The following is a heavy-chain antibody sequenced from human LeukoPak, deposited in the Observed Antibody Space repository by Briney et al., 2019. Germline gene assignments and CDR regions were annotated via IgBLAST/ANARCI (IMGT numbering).Heavy chain of an antibody. V-gene: IGHV3-23*01. D-gene: IGHD6-19*01. CDR2: ISGSGGST. CDR3: AKEVSGWYRHLDY. J-gene: IGHJ4*02. CDR1: GFTFSSYA. Sequence: GGSLRLSCAASGFTFSSYAMSWVRQAPGKGLEWVSAISGSGGSTYYADSVKGRFTISRDNSKSTVYLQMNSLRAEDTAVYYFAKEVSGWYRHLDYWGQGTLVTVSS.